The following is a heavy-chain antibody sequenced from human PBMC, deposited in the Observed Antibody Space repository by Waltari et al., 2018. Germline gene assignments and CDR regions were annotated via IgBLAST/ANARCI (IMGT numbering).Heavy chain of an antibody. CDR2: IKDSVLGI. V-gene: IGHV3-7*03. CDR3: AASAATYGTYFDY. CDR1: GSAFRTHW. D-gene: IGHD1-26*01. J-gene: IGHJ4*02. Sequence: DVRLVESGGGLVQSGGSLRLSWSTSGSAFRTHWMSWCRRAPGKGQGGVNKIKDSVLGIDYVEYVRGPFTLHRDSPEDSLFLHMNSPKADDTAVYFWAASAATYGTYFDYWGQGSLVTFA.